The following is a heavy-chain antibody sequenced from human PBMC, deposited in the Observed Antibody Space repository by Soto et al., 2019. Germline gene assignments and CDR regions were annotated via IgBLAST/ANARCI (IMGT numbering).Heavy chain of an antibody. CDR1: GFPFTNYW. CDR3: ACWGHIVPLAPSDFDC. CDR2: ISPDGSDV. D-gene: IGHD2-21*01. Sequence: GGSLRLSCAASGFPFTNYWMNWVRQTPGKGLMWVSRISPDGSDVGYADSVEGRFTVSRDNAKNTLYLQMHSLRAEDTAMYYCACWGHIVPLAPSDFDCWGHATLVTVPQ. J-gene: IGHJ4*01. V-gene: IGHV3-74*01.